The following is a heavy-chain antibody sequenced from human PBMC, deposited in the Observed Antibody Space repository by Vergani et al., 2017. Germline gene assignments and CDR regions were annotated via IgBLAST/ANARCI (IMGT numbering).Heavy chain of an antibody. D-gene: IGHD6-19*01. CDR3: AKDPQLLYSSGEHWFDP. CDR1: GFTFSSYA. J-gene: IGHJ5*02. CDR2: ISGSGGST. Sequence: EVQLLESGGGLVQSGGSLRLSCAASGFTFSSYAMSWVRQAPGKGLEWVSAISGSGGSTYYADSVKGRFTISRDNAKNTLYLQMNSLRAEDTAVDYCAKDPQLLYSSGEHWFDPWGQGTLVTVSS. V-gene: IGHV3-23*01.